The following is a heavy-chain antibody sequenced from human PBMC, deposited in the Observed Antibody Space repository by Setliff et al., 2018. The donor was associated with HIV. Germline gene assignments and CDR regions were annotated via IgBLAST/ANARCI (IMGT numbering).Heavy chain of an antibody. CDR1: GFIFSSSW. V-gene: IGHV3-15*01. Sequence: GGSLRLSCAASGFIFSSSWMNWFRRAPGKGLEWVGRIKSKKNGETTDYAPPVKGRFGISRDDSLNILYLQMTGLNIEDTGIYYCTTGYSTPWHDHQWGQGTLVTVSS. CDR3: TTGYSTPWHDHQ. CDR2: IKSKKNGETT. J-gene: IGHJ4*02. D-gene: IGHD5-12*01.